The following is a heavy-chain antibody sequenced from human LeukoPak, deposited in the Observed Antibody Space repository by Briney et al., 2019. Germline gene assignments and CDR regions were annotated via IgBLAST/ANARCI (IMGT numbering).Heavy chain of an antibody. CDR2: IYYSGST. CDR1: GGSISSYY. CDR3: ARQQLSQLYYFDY. D-gene: IGHD6-13*01. V-gene: IGHV4-59*01. Sequence: PSETLSLTCTVSGGSISSYYWSWIRQPPGKGLEWIGYIYYSGSTNYNPSLRSRVTISVDTSKNQFSLKLSSVTAADTAVYYCARQQLSQLYYFDYWGQGTLVTVSS. J-gene: IGHJ4*02.